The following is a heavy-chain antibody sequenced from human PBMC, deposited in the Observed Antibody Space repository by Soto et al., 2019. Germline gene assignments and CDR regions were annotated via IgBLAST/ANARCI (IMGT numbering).Heavy chain of an antibody. CDR3: TRDFGRAVPYYGMDV. V-gene: IGHV3-11*06. Sequence: WGPLRLSCVASGFTFSDYYMSWIRQAPGKGLEWVSYISSSSSYTNYADSVKGRFTISRDNAKNSLYLQMNSLRAEDTAVYYCTRDFGRAVPYYGMDVWGKGTTGTVSS. CDR2: ISSSSSYT. D-gene: IGHD2-2*01. CDR1: GFTFSDYY. J-gene: IGHJ6*04.